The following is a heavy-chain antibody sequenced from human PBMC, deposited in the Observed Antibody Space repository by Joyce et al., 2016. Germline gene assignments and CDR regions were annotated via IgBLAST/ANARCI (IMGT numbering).Heavy chain of an antibody. CDR2: ISSAGST. CDR3: ARDGGYYFDY. Sequence: QVHLQESGPGLVKPSETLSPTCTVSGDSVTSLFWNWIRQPPGKGLEWVAHISSAGSTMGNPSLMSRSTMSLDAPRNQFSLKLTSVTAADTAIYYCARDGGYYFDYGGQGALISVSS. D-gene: IGHD3-16*01. J-gene: IGHJ4*02. CDR1: GDSVTSLF. V-gene: IGHV4-59*02.